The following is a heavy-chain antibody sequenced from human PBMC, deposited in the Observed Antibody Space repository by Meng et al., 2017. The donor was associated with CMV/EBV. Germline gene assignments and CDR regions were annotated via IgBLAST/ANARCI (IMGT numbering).Heavy chain of an antibody. D-gene: IGHD2-2*02. CDR3: AREPGYCSSTSCYTSHYYYGMDV. Sequence: GGSLRLSCAASGFTVSSNYMSWVRQAPGKGLEWVSVIYSGGSTYYADSVKGRFTISRDNSKNTLYLQMNSLRAEDTAVNYCAREPGYCSSTSCYTSHYYYGMDVWGQGTTVTVSS. CDR1: GFTVSSNY. J-gene: IGHJ6*02. V-gene: IGHV3-66*02. CDR2: IYSGGST.